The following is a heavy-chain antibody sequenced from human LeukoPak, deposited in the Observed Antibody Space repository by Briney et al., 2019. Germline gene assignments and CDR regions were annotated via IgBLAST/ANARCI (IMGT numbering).Heavy chain of an antibody. J-gene: IGHJ4*02. D-gene: IGHD1-26*01. Sequence: GGSLRLSCAASGFTFSSYWMHWVRQAPGKGLVWVSRINSDGSSTSYADSVKGRFTISRDNAKNTPYLQMNSLRAEDTAVYYCARLSGSYFRLDYWGQGTLVTVSS. CDR2: INSDGSST. CDR1: GFTFSSYW. CDR3: ARLSGSYFRLDY. V-gene: IGHV3-74*01.